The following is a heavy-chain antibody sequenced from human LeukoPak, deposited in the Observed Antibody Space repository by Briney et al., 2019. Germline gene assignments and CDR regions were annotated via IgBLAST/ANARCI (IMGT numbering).Heavy chain of an antibody. J-gene: IGHJ4*02. CDR1: GFTFSSYW. CDR2: INSDGSST. D-gene: IGHD3-16*01. CDR3: ARDTRGDLFDY. Sequence: PGGSLRLSCAASGFTFSSYWMHWVRQAPGKGLVWVSRINSDGSSTSYADSVRGRFSISRDNAKNTLYLQMNSLRAEDTAVYYCARDTRGDLFDYWGQGTLVTVSS. V-gene: IGHV3-74*01.